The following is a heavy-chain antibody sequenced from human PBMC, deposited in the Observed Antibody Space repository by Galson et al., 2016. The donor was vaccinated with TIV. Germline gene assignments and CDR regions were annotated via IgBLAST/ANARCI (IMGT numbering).Heavy chain of an antibody. V-gene: IGHV3-7*01. Sequence: SLRLSCAASGFTFSAYWMNWVRQAPGKGLQWVANIKPDGSQTNYVDSVKGRFTISRDNAKNPLLLQMNSLRAEDTAVYYCAGEKDHDWNSYFDVWGRGTQATVSS. CDR3: AGEKDHDWNSYFDV. CDR1: GFTFSAYW. D-gene: IGHD2-21*01. CDR2: IKPDGSQT. J-gene: IGHJ2*01.